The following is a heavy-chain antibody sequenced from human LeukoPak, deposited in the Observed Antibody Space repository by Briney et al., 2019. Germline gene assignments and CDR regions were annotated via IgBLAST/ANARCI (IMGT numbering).Heavy chain of an antibody. D-gene: IGHD2-2*01. CDR3: ARDTPDCSSTSCYGVYYYYMDV. CDR2: ISYDGSNK. Sequence: GGSLRLSCAASGFTFSSSWMSWVRQPPGKGLEWVAVISYDGSNKYYADSVKGRFTISRDNSKNTLYLQMNSLRAEDTAVYYCARDTPDCSSTSCYGVYYYYMDVWGKGTTVTVSS. J-gene: IGHJ6*03. CDR1: GFTFSSSW. V-gene: IGHV3-30-3*01.